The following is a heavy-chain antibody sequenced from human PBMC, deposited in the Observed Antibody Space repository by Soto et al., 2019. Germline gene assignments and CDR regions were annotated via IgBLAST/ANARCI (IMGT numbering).Heavy chain of an antibody. CDR3: ARAETTVTTD. D-gene: IGHD4-17*01. V-gene: IGHV3-21*01. J-gene: IGHJ4*02. CDR1: GFTFSSYS. CDR2: ISSSSSYI. Sequence: ESGGGLVKPGGSLRLSCAASGFTFSSYSMNWVRQAPGKGLEWVSSISSSSSYIYYADSVKGRFTISRDNAKNSLYLQMNSLRVEDTAVYYCARAETTVTTDWGQGTLVTVSS.